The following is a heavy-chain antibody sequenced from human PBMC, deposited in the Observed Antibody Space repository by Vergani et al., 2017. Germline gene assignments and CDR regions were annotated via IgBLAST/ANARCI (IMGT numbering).Heavy chain of an antibody. V-gene: IGHV3-53*02. J-gene: IGHJ6*02. D-gene: IGHD3-10*01. CDR2: IYSGGST. CDR3: ARAEKSSGGSYYYGMDV. CDR1: GFTVSSNY. Sequence: EVQLVETGGGLIQPGGSLRLSCAASGFTVSSNYMSWVRQAPGKGLEWGSVIYSGGSTYYADSVKGRFTISRDNSKNSLYLQMNSLRAEDTAVYYCARAEKSSGGSYYYGMDVWGQGTTVTVSS.